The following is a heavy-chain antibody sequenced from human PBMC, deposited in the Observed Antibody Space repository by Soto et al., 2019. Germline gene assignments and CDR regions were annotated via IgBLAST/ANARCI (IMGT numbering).Heavy chain of an antibody. D-gene: IGHD1-26*01. V-gene: IGHV3-7*01. J-gene: IGHJ4*02. CDR2: IKQDGSEK. Sequence: GGSLRLSCAASGFTFSSYWMSWVRQAPGKGLEWVANIKQDGSEKYYVDSVKGRFTISRDNAKNSLYLQMNSLRAEDTAVYYRARVKARAFETLRNDYWGQGTLVTVSS. CDR1: GFTFSSYW. CDR3: ARVKARAFETLRNDY.